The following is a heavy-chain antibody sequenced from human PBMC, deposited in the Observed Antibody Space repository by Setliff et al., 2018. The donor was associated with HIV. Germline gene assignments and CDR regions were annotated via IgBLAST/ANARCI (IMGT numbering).Heavy chain of an antibody. Sequence: GGSLRLSCVVSGFTFNTYSMNWVRQAPGKGLEWVSFISGNSGAVTYADSVKGRFTISRDNARNSLYLQLNSLRAEDTAVYYCARDERFADYVGYFFDSWGQGTLVTVSS. CDR3: ARDERFADYVGYFFDS. J-gene: IGHJ4*02. D-gene: IGHD3-10*02. CDR2: ISGNSGAV. V-gene: IGHV3-48*01. CDR1: GFTFNTYS.